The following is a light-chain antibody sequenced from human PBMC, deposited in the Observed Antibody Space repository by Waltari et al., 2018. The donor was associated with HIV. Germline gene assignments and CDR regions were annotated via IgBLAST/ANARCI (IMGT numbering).Light chain of an antibody. CDR3: QQYHTTPLT. Sequence: DIVMTQSPDSSAVSLGGRATVHCTSSQSLLASSINKYFLAWYQQKPGQPPKILVYWASARESGVPDRFSGGGAETNFTLTINSLKAEDVAVYYCQQYHTTPLTFGGGTRVEIK. J-gene: IGKJ4*01. V-gene: IGKV4-1*01. CDR2: WAS. CDR1: QSLLASSINKYF.